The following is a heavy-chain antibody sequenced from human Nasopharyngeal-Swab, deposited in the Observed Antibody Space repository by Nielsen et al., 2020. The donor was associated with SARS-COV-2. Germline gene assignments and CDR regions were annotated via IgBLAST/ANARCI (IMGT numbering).Heavy chain of an antibody. J-gene: IGHJ6*03. CDR1: GFTFSNAW. CDR3: TTGKRGPSYYMDV. V-gene: IGHV3-15*07. CDR2: IKSKTDGGTT. Sequence: GGSLRLSCAASGFTFSNAWMNWVRPAPGKGLEWVGRIKSKTDGGTTDYAAPVKGRFTISRDDSKNTLYLQMNSLKTEDTAVYYCTTGKRGPSYYMDVWGKGTTVTVSS.